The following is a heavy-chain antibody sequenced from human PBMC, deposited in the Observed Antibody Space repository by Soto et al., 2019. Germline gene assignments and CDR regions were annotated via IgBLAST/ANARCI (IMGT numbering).Heavy chain of an antibody. J-gene: IGHJ4*02. D-gene: IGHD2-8*01. Sequence: QVQLVQSGAEVKKPGASVKVSCKASGYTFTGYYMHWVRQAPGQGLEWMGWINPIFGTANYAQKFQGRVTITADESTSTAYMELSSLRSEDTAVYYCATQERGLMVYALFDYWGQGTLVTVSS. CDR1: GYTFTGYY. CDR3: ATQERGLMVYALFDY. V-gene: IGHV1-69*01. CDR2: INPIFGTA.